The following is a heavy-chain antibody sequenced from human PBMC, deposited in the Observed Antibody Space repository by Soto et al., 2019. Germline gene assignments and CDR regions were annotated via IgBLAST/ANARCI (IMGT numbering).Heavy chain of an antibody. CDR1: GGSISSSSYY. CDR3: ARLPVVVVPAAIGDYMDV. J-gene: IGHJ6*03. V-gene: IGHV4-39*01. D-gene: IGHD2-2*01. Sequence: SETLSLTCTVSGGSISSSSYYWGWIRQPPGKGLEWIGSIYYSGSTYYNPSLKSRVTISVDTSKNQFSLKLSSVTAADTAVYYCARLPVVVVPAAIGDYMDVWGKGTTVTVSS. CDR2: IYYSGST.